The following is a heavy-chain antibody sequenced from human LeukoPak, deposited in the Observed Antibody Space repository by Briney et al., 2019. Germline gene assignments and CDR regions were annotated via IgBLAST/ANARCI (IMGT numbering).Heavy chain of an antibody. CDR3: ARRPYSNYGLDY. D-gene: IGHD4-11*01. J-gene: IGHJ4*02. CDR2: IYPGDSDT. CDR1: GYSFTSYW. V-gene: IGHV5-51*01. Sequence: GESLKISCQGSGYSFTSYWIGWVRQLPGNGLEWMAIIYPGDSDTRYSPSFQGQVTISADKSISTAYLQWSSLKASDTAMYYCARRPYSNYGLDYWGQGTLVTVSS.